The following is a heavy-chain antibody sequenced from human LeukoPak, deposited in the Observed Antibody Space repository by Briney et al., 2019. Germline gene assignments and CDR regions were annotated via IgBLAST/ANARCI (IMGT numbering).Heavy chain of an antibody. CDR2: ISYDGSNK. V-gene: IGHV3-30-3*02. J-gene: IGHJ4*02. CDR3: AKPDTAMVRGFDY. D-gene: IGHD5-18*01. CDR1: GFSFSSYV. Sequence: PGGSLRLSCAASGFSFSSYVMHWVRQAPGKGLEWVAVISYDGSNKYYADSVKGRFTISRDNSKNTLYLQMNSLRAEDTAVYYCAKPDTAMVRGFDYWGQGTLVTVSS.